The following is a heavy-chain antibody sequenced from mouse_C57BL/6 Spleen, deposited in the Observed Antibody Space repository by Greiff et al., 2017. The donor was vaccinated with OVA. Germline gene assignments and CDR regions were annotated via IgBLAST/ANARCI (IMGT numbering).Heavy chain of an antibody. CDR2: IYPRDGST. V-gene: IGHV1-85*01. J-gene: IGHJ2*01. CDR3: ARGGYGYDAGFDY. D-gene: IGHD2-2*01. CDR1: GYTFTSYD. Sequence: QVQLQQSGPELVKPGASVKLSCKASGYTFTSYDINWVKQRPGQGLEWIGWIYPRDGSTKYNEKFKGKATLTVDTSSSTAYMELHSLTSEDSEVYVGARGGYGYDAGFDYWGQGTTLTVSS.